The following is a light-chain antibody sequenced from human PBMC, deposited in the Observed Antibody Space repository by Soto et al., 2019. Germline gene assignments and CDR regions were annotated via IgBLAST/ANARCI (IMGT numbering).Light chain of an antibody. CDR2: KAS. V-gene: IGKV1-5*03. Sequence: DIQMTQSPSTLSASVGDRVTITCRASQSSSSWLAWYQQKPGKAPKLLIYKASSLESGVPSRFSGSGSGTEFTLTISSLQPDDFATYYCQQLWTFGQGTKVEIK. CDR1: QSSSSW. CDR3: QQLWT. J-gene: IGKJ1*01.